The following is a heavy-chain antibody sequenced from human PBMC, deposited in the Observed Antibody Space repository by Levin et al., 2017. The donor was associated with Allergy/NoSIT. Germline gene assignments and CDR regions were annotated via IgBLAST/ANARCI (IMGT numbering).Heavy chain of an antibody. CDR3: ASWPDTTR. D-gene: IGHD1-26*01. CDR2: ITSSSSYI. CDR1: GFTFSSYS. Sequence: LSLTCAASGFTFSSYSMNWVRQAPGKGLEWVSSITSSSSYIYYADSVKGRFTISRDNAKNSLYLQMNSLRAEDTAVYYCASWPDTTRWGQGTLVTVSS. V-gene: IGHV3-21*01. J-gene: IGHJ4*02.